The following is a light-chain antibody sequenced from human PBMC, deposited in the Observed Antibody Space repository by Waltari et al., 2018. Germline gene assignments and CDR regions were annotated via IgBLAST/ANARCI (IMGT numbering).Light chain of an antibody. V-gene: IGKV1D-16*01. J-gene: IGKJ1*01. CDR1: QDITSW. CDR3: QQYDGFPPT. CDR2: AAS. Sequence: DIQMTQSPSSLCASVRHKVTHTCHVSQDITSWLAWYQQKPGRAPQPLIYAASTLHGGVPSRFSGGGSGTDYTLTISSLQPEDFATYYCQQYDGFPPTFGQGTKVEV.